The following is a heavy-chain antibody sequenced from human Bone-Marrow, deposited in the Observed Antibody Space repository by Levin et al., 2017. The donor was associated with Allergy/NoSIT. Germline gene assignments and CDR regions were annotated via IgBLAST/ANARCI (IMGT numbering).Heavy chain of an antibody. Sequence: GASVKVSCKASGGTFSGYAISWVRQAPGQGLEWMGGIIPIFGAANYAQKFQGRVTITADEFTSTAYVELNSLRSEDTAVYYCARRWGDYGGWAFGIWGQGTMVTVSS. CDR3: ARRWGDYGGWAFGI. CDR2: IIPIFGAA. CDR1: GGTFSGYA. J-gene: IGHJ3*02. D-gene: IGHD4-23*01. V-gene: IGHV1-69*13.